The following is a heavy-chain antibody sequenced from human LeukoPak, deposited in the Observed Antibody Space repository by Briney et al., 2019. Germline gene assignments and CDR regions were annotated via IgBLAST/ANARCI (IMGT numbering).Heavy chain of an antibody. Sequence: GASVKVSCKASGYTFTGYYMHWVRQAPGQGLEWMGWINPNNGGTNYAQKFQGRVTMTRDTSISTAYMELSRLRSDDTAVYYCARVNILTGSSLTPTPDAFDIWGQGTMVTVSS. CDR2: INPNNGGT. J-gene: IGHJ3*02. CDR1: GYTFTGYY. V-gene: IGHV1-2*02. D-gene: IGHD3-9*01. CDR3: ARVNILTGSSLTPTPDAFDI.